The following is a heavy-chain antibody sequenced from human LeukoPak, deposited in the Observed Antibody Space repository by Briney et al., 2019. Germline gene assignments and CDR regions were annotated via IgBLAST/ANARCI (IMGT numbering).Heavy chain of an antibody. CDR1: GYSLTSYW. J-gene: IGHJ3*02. Sequence: GESLKISCKGSGYSLTSYWIGWVRQMPGKGLEWMGIIYPGDSDTRYGPSFQGQVTISADKSISTAYLQWSNLKTSDTAMYYCARVSRYSGYEGDAFDIWGQGTMVTVSS. CDR3: ARVSRYSGYEGDAFDI. CDR2: IYPGDSDT. D-gene: IGHD5-12*01. V-gene: IGHV5-51*01.